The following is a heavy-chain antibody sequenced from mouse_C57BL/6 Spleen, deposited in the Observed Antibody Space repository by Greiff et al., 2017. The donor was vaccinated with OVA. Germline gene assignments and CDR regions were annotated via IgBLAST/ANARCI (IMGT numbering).Heavy chain of an antibody. CDR3: ARDLGNFDY. J-gene: IGHJ2*01. V-gene: IGHV1-59*01. Sequence: QVQLQQPGAELVRPGTSVKLSCKASGYTFTSYWMHWVKQRPGQGLEWIGVIDPSDSYTNYNQKFQGKATLTVDTSSSTAYMQLSSLTSEDSAVYYCARDLGNFDYWGQGTTLTVSS. CDR1: GYTFTSYW. CDR2: IDPSDSYT. D-gene: IGHD3-1*01.